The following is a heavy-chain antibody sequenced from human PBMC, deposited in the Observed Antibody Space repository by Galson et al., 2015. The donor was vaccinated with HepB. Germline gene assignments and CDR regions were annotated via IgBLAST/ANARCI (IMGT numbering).Heavy chain of an antibody. CDR2: IYYSGST. V-gene: IGHV4-59*01. J-gene: IGHJ6*02. D-gene: IGHD1-26*01. CDR3: ARGERGGSRYGMDV. Sequence: SETLSLTCTVSGGSISSYYWSWIRQPPGKGLEWIGYIYYSGSTNYNPSLKSRVTISVDTSKNQFSLKLSSVTAADTAVYYCARGERGGSRYGMDVWGQGTTVTVSS. CDR1: GGSISSYY.